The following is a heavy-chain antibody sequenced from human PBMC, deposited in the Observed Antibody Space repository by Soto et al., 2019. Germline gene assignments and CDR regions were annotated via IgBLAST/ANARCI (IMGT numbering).Heavy chain of an antibody. CDR3: ARSEYYYGSGTPGRFDP. CDR2: IIPIFGTA. Sequence: SVKVSCKASGGTFSSYAISWVRQAPGQGLEWMGGIIPIFGTANYAQKFQGRVTITADESTSTAYMELSSPRSEDTAVYYCARSEYYYGSGTPGRFDPWGQGTLVTVSS. V-gene: IGHV1-69*13. J-gene: IGHJ5*02. D-gene: IGHD3-10*01. CDR1: GGTFSSYA.